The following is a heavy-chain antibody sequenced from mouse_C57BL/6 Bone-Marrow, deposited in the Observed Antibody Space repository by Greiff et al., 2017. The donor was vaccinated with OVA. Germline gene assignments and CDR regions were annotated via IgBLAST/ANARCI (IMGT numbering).Heavy chain of an antibody. Sequence: VQLQQPGAELVKPGASVKLSCKASGYTFTSYWMHWVKQRPGQGLEWIGMIHPNSGSTNYNEKFKSKATLTVDKSSSTAYMQLSSLTSEDSAGYYCARIYYGYDSWFAYWGQGTLVTVSA. CDR3: ARIYYGYDSWFAY. J-gene: IGHJ3*01. V-gene: IGHV1-64*01. CDR2: IHPNSGST. CDR1: GYTFTSYW. D-gene: IGHD2-2*01.